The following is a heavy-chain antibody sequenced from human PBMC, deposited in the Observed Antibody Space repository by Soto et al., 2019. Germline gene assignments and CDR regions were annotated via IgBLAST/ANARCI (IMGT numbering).Heavy chain of an antibody. D-gene: IGHD3-10*01. Sequence: PSETLSLTCSVSGDSISSADSYWNWIRQPPGKGLEWIGYIYSTGSTYYNPSLKSRVTMSVDTSKNQFSLKLSSVTAADTAVYYCARRSGVYYYYGMDVWGQGTTVTVSS. V-gene: IGHV4-30-4*01. CDR3: ARRSGVYYYYGMDV. J-gene: IGHJ6*02. CDR1: GDSISSADSY. CDR2: IYSTGST.